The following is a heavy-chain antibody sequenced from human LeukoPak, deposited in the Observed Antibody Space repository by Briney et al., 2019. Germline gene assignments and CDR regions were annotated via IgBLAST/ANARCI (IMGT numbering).Heavy chain of an antibody. D-gene: IGHD3-10*01. CDR1: GGSISSSSYY. CDR3: ARGLTMVRGGDAFDI. J-gene: IGHJ3*02. CDR2: IYYSGST. V-gene: IGHV4-39*07. Sequence: SETLSLTCTVSGGSISSSSYYWGWIRQPPGKGLEWIGSIYYSGSTYYNPSLKSRVTISVDTSKNQFSLKLSSVTAADTAVYYCARGLTMVRGGDAFDIWGQGTMVTVSS.